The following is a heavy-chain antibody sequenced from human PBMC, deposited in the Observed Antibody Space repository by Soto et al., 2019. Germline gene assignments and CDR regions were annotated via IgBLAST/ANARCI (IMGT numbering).Heavy chain of an antibody. Sequence: EVQLLESGGGLVQPGGSLRLSCAASGFTFSAYAMGWVRQAPGKGLEWVSTIHGGGGATHYADSVKGRFTISRDDSKNTLDAQMNSLRAEDTAVSYCAKFEGHPLEYWYIDFWGRVTLVPVSS. CDR2: IHGGGGAT. J-gene: IGHJ2*01. CDR1: GFTFSAYA. D-gene: IGHD1-1*01. V-gene: IGHV3-23*01. CDR3: AKFEGHPLEYWYIDF.